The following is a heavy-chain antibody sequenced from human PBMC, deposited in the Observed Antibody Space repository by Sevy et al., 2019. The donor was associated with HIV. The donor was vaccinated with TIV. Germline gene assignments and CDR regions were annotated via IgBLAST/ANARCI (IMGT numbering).Heavy chain of an antibody. Sequence: SETLSLTCTVSGGSFSSSSYYWNWIRQPAGRGLEWIGRIYTSGSTNYNPSLKSRVTMSVDTSKNQLYLKLSSVTAADTAVYYCAGRMAVAAFDYWGQGNLVTVSS. D-gene: IGHD6-19*01. J-gene: IGHJ4*02. CDR2: IYTSGST. CDR1: GGSFSSSSYY. CDR3: AGRMAVAAFDY. V-gene: IGHV4-61*02.